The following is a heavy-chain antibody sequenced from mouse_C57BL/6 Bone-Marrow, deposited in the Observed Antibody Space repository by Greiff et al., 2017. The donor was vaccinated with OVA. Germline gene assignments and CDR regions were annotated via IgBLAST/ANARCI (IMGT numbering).Heavy chain of an antibody. CDR3: ARGNSGSGWYFDV. D-gene: IGHD3-2*02. CDR1: GFTFSIYA. V-gene: IGHV5-4*01. Sequence: EVHLVESGGGLVKPGGSLKLSCAASGFTFSIYAMSWVRQTPEKRLEWVATISDGGSYTYYPDNVKGRFTISRDNAKNNLYLQMSHLKSEDTAMYYCARGNSGSGWYFDVWGTGTTVTVSS. CDR2: ISDGGSYT. J-gene: IGHJ1*03.